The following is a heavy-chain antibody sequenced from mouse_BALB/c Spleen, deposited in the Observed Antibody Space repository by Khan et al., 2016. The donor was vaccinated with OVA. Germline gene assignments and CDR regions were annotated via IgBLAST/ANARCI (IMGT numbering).Heavy chain of an antibody. CDR2: INSNGVTS. CDR1: GFTFSGYG. V-gene: IGHV5-6-3*01. CDR3: TKIYYGYDEGNWYFDV. Sequence: EVVLVESGGGLVQPGGSLKLSCAASGFTFSGYGMSWVRQTPDKRLDLVATINSNGVTSYYPDSVKGRFTISRDNAKNTLHLQMSSLKSEDTAMYYCTKIYYGYDEGNWYFDVWSAGTTITVSS. J-gene: IGHJ1*01. D-gene: IGHD2-2*01.